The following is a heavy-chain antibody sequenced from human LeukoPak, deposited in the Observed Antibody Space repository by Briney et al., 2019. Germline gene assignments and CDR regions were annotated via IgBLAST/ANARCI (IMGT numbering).Heavy chain of an antibody. D-gene: IGHD2-2*01. V-gene: IGHV3-7*01. CDR2: ILPDGSQK. CDR3: GRLAHNAWYAIDF. CDR1: DFTSDFYW. J-gene: IGHJ4*02. Sequence: PGGSLRLSCVASDFTSDFYWMTWVRQAPGKGLEWLANILPDGSQKYYVDSVKGRFTISRDNPKNSLYLQINNLRAEDTAVYYCGRLAHNAWYAIDFWGQGTLVTVSS.